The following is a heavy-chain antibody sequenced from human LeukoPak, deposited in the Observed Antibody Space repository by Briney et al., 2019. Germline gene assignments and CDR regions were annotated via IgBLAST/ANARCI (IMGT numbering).Heavy chain of an antibody. CDR1: GFSFNNYN. Sequence: GGSLRLSCAGSGFSFNNYNMNWVRQAPGKGLEWLSYISISSYTIKYADSVKGRFTISRDNAKNSLYLQMNSLRAEDTAVYYCATIARIAAASDYWGQGTLVTVSS. J-gene: IGHJ4*02. D-gene: IGHD6-13*01. CDR2: ISISSYTI. V-gene: IGHV3-48*04. CDR3: ATIARIAAASDY.